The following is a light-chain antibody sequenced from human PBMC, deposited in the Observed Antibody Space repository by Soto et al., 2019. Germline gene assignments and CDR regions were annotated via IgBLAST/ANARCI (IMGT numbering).Light chain of an antibody. CDR1: HSINNY. Sequence: IQMTQSPSSLSASVGDRVIITCRSDHSINNYLNWYQQRPGKLPKLLIYAASTLQSGVPSRFSGSGSGRVFTLTINSLQPEDFATYYCQQSYSTLGTFGRGTRVEI. J-gene: IGKJ2*01. CDR3: QQSYSTLGT. CDR2: AAS. V-gene: IGKV1-39*01.